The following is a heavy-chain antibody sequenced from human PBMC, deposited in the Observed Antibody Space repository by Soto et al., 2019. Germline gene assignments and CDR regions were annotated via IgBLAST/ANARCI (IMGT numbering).Heavy chain of an antibody. CDR1: GYTFTSYG. V-gene: IGHV1-18*01. CDR3: ARVGGYCSGGSCTGDDAFDI. CDR2: ISAYNGNT. J-gene: IGHJ3*02. Sequence: QVQLVQSGAEVKKPGASVKVSCKASGYTFTSYGISWVRQAPGQGLEWMGWISAYNGNTNYAQKLQGRVTMTTDTSTRTAYMELRSLRSDDTAVYYCARVGGYCSGGSCTGDDAFDIWGQGTMVTVSS. D-gene: IGHD2-15*01.